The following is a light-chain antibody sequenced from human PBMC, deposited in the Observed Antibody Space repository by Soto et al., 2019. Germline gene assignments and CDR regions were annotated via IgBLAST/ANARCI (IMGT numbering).Light chain of an antibody. CDR2: DVS. CDR1: SSDVGRYNF. J-gene: IGLJ3*02. Sequence: QSVLTQPASVSGSPEQSITISCTGTSSDVGRYNFVSWYQQHPGKAPKLMIYDVSNRPSGVSDRFSGSKSGNTASLTISGLQAEDEADYYCSSYTSSSTRVFGGGTKLTVL. V-gene: IGLV2-14*01. CDR3: SSYTSSSTRV.